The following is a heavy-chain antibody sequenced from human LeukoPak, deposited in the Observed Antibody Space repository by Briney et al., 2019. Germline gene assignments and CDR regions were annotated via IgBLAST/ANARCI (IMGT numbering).Heavy chain of an antibody. CDR2: IYYSGST. D-gene: IGHD2/OR15-2a*01. CDR3: ARDNRALGLNWFDP. J-gene: IGHJ5*02. CDR1: GDSISSNY. Sequence: SETLSLTCIVSGDSISSNYWSWIRQPPGKGLEWIGSIYYSGSTYYNPSLKSRVTISVDTSKNQFSLKLSSVTAADTAVYYCARDNRALGLNWFDPWGQGTLVTVSS. V-gene: IGHV4-39*07.